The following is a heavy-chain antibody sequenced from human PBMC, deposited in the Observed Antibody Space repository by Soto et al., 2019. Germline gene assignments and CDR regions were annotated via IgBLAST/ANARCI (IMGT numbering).Heavy chain of an antibody. CDR2: IAPHSGRT. CDR1: GYAFTSYG. Sequence: QVQLVQSGPEVKKPGASVRVSCMTSGYAFTSYGVNWVRQVPGQGLEWMGWIAPHSGRTTYLPKFQGRVTITADPSTNTACMELTSLSSDDTGIYFCARAATGSYHSAYWGQGTVVTVSA. V-gene: IGHV1-18*04. CDR3: ARAATGSYHSAY. J-gene: IGHJ4*02. D-gene: IGHD3-10*01.